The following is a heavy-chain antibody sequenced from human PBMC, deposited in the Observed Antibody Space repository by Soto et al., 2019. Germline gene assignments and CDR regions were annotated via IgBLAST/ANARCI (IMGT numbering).Heavy chain of an antibody. J-gene: IGHJ4*02. D-gene: IGHD6-19*01. CDR2: ISYDGSNK. CDR3: ARGSSGWLFID. CDR1: GFTFSSYA. Sequence: GGSLRLSCAASGFTFSSYAMHWVRQAPGKGLEWVAVISYDGSNKYYADSVKGRFTISRDNSKNTLYLQMNSLRAEDTAVYYCARGSSGWLFIDWGQGTLVTVSS. V-gene: IGHV3-30-3*01.